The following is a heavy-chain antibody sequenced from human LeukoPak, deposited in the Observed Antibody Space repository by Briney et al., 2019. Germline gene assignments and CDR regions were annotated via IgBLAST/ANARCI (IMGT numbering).Heavy chain of an antibody. D-gene: IGHD2-2*01. Sequence: GGSWSSSGAASGSTFSSHALSGVRQAPGRGLGWVSPISGSGGSTYYADSVKGRFTISRDNSKNTLYLQMNSLRAEDTAVYYCAKATAVPAAKDHDAFDIWGQGTMVTVSS. CDR2: ISGSGGST. J-gene: IGHJ3*02. CDR1: GSTFSSHA. V-gene: IGHV3-23*01. CDR3: AKATAVPAAKDHDAFDI.